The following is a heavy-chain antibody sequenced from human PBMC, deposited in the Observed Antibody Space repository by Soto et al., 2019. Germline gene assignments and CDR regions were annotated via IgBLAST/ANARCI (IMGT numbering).Heavy chain of an antibody. CDR2: IDPRDSYV. CDR1: GYTFTTFW. D-gene: IGHD4-4*01. V-gene: IGHV5-10-1*01. Sequence: PGESLKISCTGFGYTFTTFWISWVRQMPGKGLEWMGRIDPRDSYVNYSPSFQGHVTISVDKSINTAYLQWGSLKASDTAMYYCARIYCNTATCGSWFDPWGQGTQVTVSS. CDR3: ARIYCNTATCGSWFDP. J-gene: IGHJ5*02.